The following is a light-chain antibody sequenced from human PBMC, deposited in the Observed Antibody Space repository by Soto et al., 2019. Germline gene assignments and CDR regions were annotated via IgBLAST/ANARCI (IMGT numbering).Light chain of an antibody. CDR1: QGISNG. V-gene: IGKV1-17*01. J-gene: IGKJ4*01. CDR2: GAS. CDR3: LQYSSFPLT. Sequence: DIQMTQSPSSLSSSVGDRVTITCRASQGISNGLGGYQQKPGKAPQRLIYGASSLQSRVPPSLCSSGSGTEVSLPISSLQPEDVAAYYCLQYSSFPLTFGGGTKVEIK.